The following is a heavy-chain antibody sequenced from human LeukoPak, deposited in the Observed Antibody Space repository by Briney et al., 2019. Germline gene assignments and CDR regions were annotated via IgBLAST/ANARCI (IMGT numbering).Heavy chain of an antibody. CDR3: ARRSYDILTGYYY. V-gene: IGHV3-64*01. CDR1: GFTFSSYA. CDR2: ISSNGGST. J-gene: IGHJ4*02. D-gene: IGHD3-9*01. Sequence: PGGSLRLSCAASGFTFSSYAMHWVRQAPGKGLEYVSAISSNGGSTYYANSVKGRFTISRDNSKNTLYLQMGSLRAEGMAVYYCARRSYDILTGYYYWGQGTLVTVSS.